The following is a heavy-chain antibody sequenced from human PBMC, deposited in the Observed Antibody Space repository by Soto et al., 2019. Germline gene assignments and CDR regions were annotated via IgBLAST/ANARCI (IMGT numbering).Heavy chain of an antibody. CDR2: IYYSGST. V-gene: IGHV4-39*01. J-gene: IGHJ4*02. Sequence: QLQLQESGPGLVKPSETLSLTCTVSGGSISSSSYYWGWIRQPPGKGLEWIGSIYYSGSTYYNPSLKSRVTLSVDTSKNQFSLKLSSVSAADTAVYYCARRPRAHFDYWGQGTLVTVSP. CDR1: GGSISSSSYY. CDR3: ARRPRAHFDY.